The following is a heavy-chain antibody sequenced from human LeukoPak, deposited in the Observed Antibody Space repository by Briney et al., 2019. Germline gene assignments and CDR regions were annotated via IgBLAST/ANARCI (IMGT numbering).Heavy chain of an antibody. D-gene: IGHD6-19*01. V-gene: IGHV3-30-3*01. CDR1: GFTFISYA. CDR3: ARGDQWLASDY. CDR2: ISYDGSNE. Sequence: PGGSLRLSCAASGFTFISYAMHWVRQAPGKGLEWVAVISYDGSNEYYADSVKGRFTISRDNSKDTLYLQMNSLRAEDTAVYYCARGDQWLASDYWGQGTLVTVSS. J-gene: IGHJ4*02.